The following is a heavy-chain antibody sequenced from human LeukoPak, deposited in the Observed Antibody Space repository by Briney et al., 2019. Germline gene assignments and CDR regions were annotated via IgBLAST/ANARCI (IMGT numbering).Heavy chain of an antibody. CDR1: GYTSTSYD. CDR2: MNPNSGNT. CDR3: ARTAAAGSLWYYYYGMDV. D-gene: IGHD6-13*01. J-gene: IGHJ6*02. V-gene: IGHV1-8*01. Sequence: ASVKVSCKASGYTSTSYDINWVRQATGQGLEWMGWMNPNSGNTGYAQKFQGRVTMTRNTSIGTAYMELSSLRSEDTAVYYCARTAAAGSLWYYYYGMDVWGQGTTVTVSS.